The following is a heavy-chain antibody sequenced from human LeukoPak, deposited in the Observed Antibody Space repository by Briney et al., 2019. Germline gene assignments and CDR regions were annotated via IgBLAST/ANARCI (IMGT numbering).Heavy chain of an antibody. CDR1: GYTFTSYA. CDR2: INAGNGNT. D-gene: IGHD4-17*01. J-gene: IGHJ4*02. V-gene: IGHV1-3*01. Sequence: ASVKVSCKASGYTFTSYAMHWVRQAPGQRLEWMGWINAGNGNTKYSQKFQGRVTITRDTSASTAYMELSSLRSEDTAVYYCARDFSLGYGDYGIDYWGQGTLVTVSS. CDR3: ARDFSLGYGDYGIDY.